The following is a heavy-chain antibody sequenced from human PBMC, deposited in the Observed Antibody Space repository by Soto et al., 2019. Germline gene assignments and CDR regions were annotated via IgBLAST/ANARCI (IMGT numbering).Heavy chain of an antibody. D-gene: IGHD2-21*02. J-gene: IGHJ5*02. CDR1: AFTFRDYY. CDR2: IRNKAKSGKT. V-gene: IGHV3-49*04. CDR3: ATCPPDCGGDLNWFGA. Sequence: GGSLRLTSEASAFTFRDYYMSCARQPAGKGRGWVGFIRNKAKSGKTEETTCVKGRFTISRDDSKSFTYLQMNSLRAEDTAVYYCATCPPDCGGDLNWFGAWGQGTLVTVAS.